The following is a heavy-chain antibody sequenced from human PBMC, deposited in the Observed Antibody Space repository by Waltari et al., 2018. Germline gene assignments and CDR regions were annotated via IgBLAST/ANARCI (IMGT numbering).Heavy chain of an antibody. CDR2: IYTRGST. J-gene: IGHJ4*02. V-gene: IGHV4-61*09. CDR3: ARAAAALDY. D-gene: IGHD6-13*01. CDR1: GGSISSGSYY. Sequence: QVQLQESGPGLVKPSQTLSLTCTVSGGSISSGSYYWSWIRQPAGKGLEWIGYIYTRGSTNYTPSLKSRVTISVDTSKNQFSLKLSSVTAADTAVYYCARAAAALDYWGQGTLVTVSS.